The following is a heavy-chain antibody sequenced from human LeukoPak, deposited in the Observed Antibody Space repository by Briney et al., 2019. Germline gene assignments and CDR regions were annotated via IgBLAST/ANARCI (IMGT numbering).Heavy chain of an antibody. J-gene: IGHJ4*02. CDR2: ISAYNGNT. CDR1: GYTFTSYG. V-gene: IGHV1-18*01. CDR3: ARSWGGYYYDSSGFLDY. D-gene: IGHD3-22*01. Sequence: ASVKVSCKASGYTFTSYGISWVRQAPGQGLEWMGWISAYNGNTNYAQKLQGRVTMTTDTSTSTAYMELRSLRSDDTAVYYCARSWGGYYYDSSGFLDYWGQGTLVTVSS.